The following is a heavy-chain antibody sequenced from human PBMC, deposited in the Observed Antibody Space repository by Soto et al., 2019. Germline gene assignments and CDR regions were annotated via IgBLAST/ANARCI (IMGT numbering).Heavy chain of an antibody. CDR3: AKVRGYCISTSCYGVYYYYGMDV. CDR2: ISYDGSNK. V-gene: IGHV3-30*18. Sequence: QVQLVESGGGVVQPGRSLRLSCAASGFTFSSYGMHWVRQAPGKGLEWVAVISYDGSNKYYADSVKGRFTISRDNSKNTLYLQMNSLRAEDTAVYYCAKVRGYCISTSCYGVYYYYGMDVWGQGTTVTVSS. D-gene: IGHD2-2*01. J-gene: IGHJ6*02. CDR1: GFTFSSYG.